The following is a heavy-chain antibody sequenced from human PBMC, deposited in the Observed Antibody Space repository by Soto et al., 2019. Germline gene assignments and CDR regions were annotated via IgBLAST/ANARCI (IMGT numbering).Heavy chain of an antibody. CDR3: ARVTEGITMIVVGPADAFDI. CDR2: IYYSGST. D-gene: IGHD3-22*01. V-gene: IGHV4-31*03. Sequence: QVQLQESGPGLVKPSQTLSLTCTVSVGSISSGGYYWSWIRQHPGKGLEWIGYIYYSGSTYYNPSLKSRVTISVDTSNNQFSLKLSSVTAADTAVYYCARVTEGITMIVVGPADAFDIWGQGTMVTVSS. J-gene: IGHJ3*02. CDR1: VGSISSGGYY.